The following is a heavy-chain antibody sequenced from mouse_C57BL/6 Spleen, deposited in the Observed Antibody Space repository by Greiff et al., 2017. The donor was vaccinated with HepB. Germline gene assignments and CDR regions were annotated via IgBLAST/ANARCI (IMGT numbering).Heavy chain of an antibody. CDR1: GYTFTDYY. D-gene: IGHD1-1*01. Sequence: EVQLQQSGPELVKPGASVKISCKASGYTFTDYYMNWVKQSHGKSLEWIGDINPNNGGTSYNQKFKGKATLTVDKSSSTAYMELRSLTSEDSAVYYCAKYGSNFYAMDYWGQGTSVTVSS. CDR2: INPNNGGT. J-gene: IGHJ4*01. CDR3: AKYGSNFYAMDY. V-gene: IGHV1-26*01.